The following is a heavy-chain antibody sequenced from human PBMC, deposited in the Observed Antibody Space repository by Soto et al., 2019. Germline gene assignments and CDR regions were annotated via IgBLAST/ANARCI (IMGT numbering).Heavy chain of an antibody. Sequence: EVQLVESGGGLVQPGGSLRLSCAASGYSLSTYWMHWVRQIPGQGLTWVSRIGRDGSSATYADSVKGRFTISRDNANNAVYLQMNSLRAEDTGVYYSASEHSGYHHGEDYYHGVDVWGQGTTVTVSS. CDR3: ASEHSGYHHGEDYYHGVDV. CDR2: IGRDGSSA. D-gene: IGHD3-22*01. CDR1: GYSLSTYW. J-gene: IGHJ6*02. V-gene: IGHV3-74*03.